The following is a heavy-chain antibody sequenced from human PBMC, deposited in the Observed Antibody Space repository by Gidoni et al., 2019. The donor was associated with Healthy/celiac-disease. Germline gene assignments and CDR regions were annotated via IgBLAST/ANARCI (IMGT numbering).Heavy chain of an antibody. V-gene: IGHV3-23*04. CDR2: ISGSGGST. CDR3: AKSMRHGAVAAPPDLGY. J-gene: IGHJ4*02. CDR1: GFTFSSYA. D-gene: IGHD6-19*01. Sequence: EVQLVESGGGLVQPGGSLRLSCAASGFTFSSYAMSWVRQAPGKGLEWVSAISGSGGSTYYADSVKGRFTISRDKSKNTLYLQMNSLRAEDTAVYYCAKSMRHGAVAAPPDLGYWGQGTLVTVSS.